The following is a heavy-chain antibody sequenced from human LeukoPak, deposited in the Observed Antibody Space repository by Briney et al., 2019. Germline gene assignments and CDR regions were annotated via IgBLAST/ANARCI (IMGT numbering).Heavy chain of an antibody. D-gene: IGHD3-10*01. V-gene: IGHV3-11*01. CDR1: GFKFTTYY. Sequence: GGSLRLSCAASGFKFTTYYMTWIRQAPGKGLERLSYISGSGTTIDYADSVKGRFTISRDNAKTSVYLQMNNLTAEDAAVYYCVRLIRGATFDPWGQGALVAVSS. CDR3: VRLIRGATFDP. J-gene: IGHJ5*02. CDR2: ISGSGTTI.